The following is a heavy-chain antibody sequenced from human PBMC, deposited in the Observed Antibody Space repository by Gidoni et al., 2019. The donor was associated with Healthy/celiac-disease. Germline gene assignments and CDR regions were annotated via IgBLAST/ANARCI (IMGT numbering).Heavy chain of an antibody. V-gene: IGHV3-21*01. CDR1: VFTFSSYS. Sequence: EVQLVESGGGLVKPGGSLRLSCAASVFTFSSYSMNWVRQAPGKGLEWVSSISSSSSYIYYADSVKGRFTISRDNAKNSLYLQMNSLRAEDTAVYYCARSGIAVAGSIDYWGQGTLVTVSS. D-gene: IGHD6-19*01. CDR3: ARSGIAVAGSIDY. J-gene: IGHJ4*02. CDR2: ISSSSSYI.